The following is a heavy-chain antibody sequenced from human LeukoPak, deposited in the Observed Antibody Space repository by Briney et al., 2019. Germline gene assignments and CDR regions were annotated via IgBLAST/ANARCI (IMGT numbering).Heavy chain of an antibody. Sequence: GGSLRLSCAASGFTFSSYAMTWVRQAPGKGLEWVSAISGSGGSTYYADSVKGRFTISRDNSKNTLYLQMNSLRAEDTAVYYCAKDGSGSYSYYFDYWGQGTLVTVSS. CDR1: GFTFSSYA. CDR3: AKDGSGSYSYYFDY. CDR2: ISGSGGST. D-gene: IGHD3-10*01. V-gene: IGHV3-23*01. J-gene: IGHJ4*02.